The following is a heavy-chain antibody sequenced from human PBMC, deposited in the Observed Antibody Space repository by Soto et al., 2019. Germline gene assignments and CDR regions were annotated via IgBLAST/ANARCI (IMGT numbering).Heavy chain of an antibody. J-gene: IGHJ4*02. D-gene: IGHD6-13*01. CDR3: ARDSSSWYY. V-gene: IGHV3-21*01. CDR2: ISGSSSYI. CDR1: GFTFSSYN. Sequence: EVQLVESGGGLVKPGGSLRLSCAASGFTFSSYNMNWVRQAPGKGLEWVSSISGSSSYIYYSDSVKGRFTISRDNAKNSLYLQMNSLRAEDTAVYLCARDSSSWYYWGQGTLVTVSS.